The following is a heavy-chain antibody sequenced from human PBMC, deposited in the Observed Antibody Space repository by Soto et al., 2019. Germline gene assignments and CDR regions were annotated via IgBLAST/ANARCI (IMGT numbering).Heavy chain of an antibody. CDR1: GGSIRSSSYY. CDR3: ARHPSSSDREYYYYMDV. CDR2: IYYSGST. V-gene: IGHV4-39*01. D-gene: IGHD3-10*01. J-gene: IGHJ6*03. Sequence: SETLSLTCTVSGGSIRSSSYYWGWIRQPPGKGLEWIGSIYYSGSTYYNPSLKSRVTISVDTSKNQFSLKLSSVTAADTAVYYCARHPSSSDREYYYYMDVWGKGTTVTVSS.